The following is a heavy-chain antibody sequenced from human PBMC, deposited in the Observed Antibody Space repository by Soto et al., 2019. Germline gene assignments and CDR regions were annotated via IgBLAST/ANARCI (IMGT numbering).Heavy chain of an antibody. V-gene: IGHV2-5*02. CDR1: GFSLSTSGVG. CDR2: IYWDDDK. Sequence: QITLKESGPTLVKPTQTLTLTCTFSGFSLSTSGVGVGWIRQPPGKALEWLALIYWDDDKRYSPSLKSRLTITKDTSNNQVVLTMTNMDPVDTATYYCAHRQDSMRQWLVRGTFDYWGQGTLVTVSS. CDR3: AHRQDSMRQWLVRGTFDY. D-gene: IGHD6-19*01. J-gene: IGHJ4*02.